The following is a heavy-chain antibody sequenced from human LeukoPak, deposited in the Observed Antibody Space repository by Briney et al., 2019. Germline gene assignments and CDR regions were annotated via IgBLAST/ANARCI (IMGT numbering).Heavy chain of an antibody. D-gene: IGHD3-22*01. CDR3: ATASASYDSTQDAFDI. J-gene: IGHJ3*02. CDR2: IIPIFGTA. Sequence: GASVKFSCKASGGTFSRYAISWVRQAPGQGLEWMGGIIPIFGTANYAQKFQGRVTITADESTSTAYMELSSLRSEDTAVYYCATASASYDSTQDAFDIWGQGTMVTVSS. V-gene: IGHV1-69*13. CDR1: GGTFSRYA.